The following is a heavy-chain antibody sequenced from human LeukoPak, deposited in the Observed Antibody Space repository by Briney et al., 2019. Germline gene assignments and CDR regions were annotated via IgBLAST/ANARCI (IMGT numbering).Heavy chain of an antibody. J-gene: IGHJ6*02. D-gene: IGHD3-9*01. CDR1: GFTFSSYA. Sequence: GRSLRLSCAASGFTFSSYAMHWVRQAPGKGLEWVAVISYDGSNKYYADSVKGRFTISRDNSKNTLYLQMNSLRAEDTAVYYCARDFLGGHYDILTGYGADYYYGMDVWGQGTTVTVSS. CDR3: ARDFLGGHYDILTGYGADYYYGMDV. V-gene: IGHV3-30-3*01. CDR2: ISYDGSNK.